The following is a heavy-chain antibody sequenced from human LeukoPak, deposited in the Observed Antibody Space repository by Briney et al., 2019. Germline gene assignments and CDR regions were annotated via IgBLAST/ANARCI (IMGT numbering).Heavy chain of an antibody. J-gene: IGHJ4*02. CDR2: IYYSGST. D-gene: IGHD4-23*01. Sequence: SETLSLTCTVSGGPISSSSYYWGWIRQPPGKGLEWIGSIYYSGSTYYNPSLKSRVTISVDTSKNRFSLKLSSVTAADTAVYYCANSANYGGNSGYFDCWGQGTLVTVSS. CDR1: GGPISSSSYY. CDR3: ANSANYGGNSGYFDC. V-gene: IGHV4-39*01.